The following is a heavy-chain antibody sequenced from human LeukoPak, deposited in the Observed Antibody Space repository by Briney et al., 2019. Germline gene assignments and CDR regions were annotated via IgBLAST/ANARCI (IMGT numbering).Heavy chain of an antibody. V-gene: IGHV4-34*01. CDR3: ARHSIYYYDSSGWTYYFDF. J-gene: IGHJ4*02. D-gene: IGHD3-22*01. Sequence: PSETLSLTCAVYGGSFSGYYWSWIRQPPGKGLEWIGEINHSGSTNYNPSLKSRVTISVDTSKNQFSLKLSSVTAADTAVYYCARHSIYYYDSSGWTYYFDFWGQGTLVTVSS. CDR1: GGSFSGYY. CDR2: INHSGST.